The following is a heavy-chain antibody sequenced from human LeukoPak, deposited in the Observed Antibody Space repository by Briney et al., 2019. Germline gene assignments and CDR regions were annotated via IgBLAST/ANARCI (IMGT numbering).Heavy chain of an antibody. D-gene: IGHD6-13*01. CDR2: ISYSGST. Sequence: SETLSLTCTVSGGSINSYYWSWIRQPPGKGLEWIGYISYSGSTNYNPSLKSRVTISVDTSKNQFSLKLSSVTAADTAVYYCASLSQQLAPLDYWGQGTLVTVSS. CDR1: GGSINSYY. J-gene: IGHJ4*02. V-gene: IGHV4-59*01. CDR3: ASLSQQLAPLDY.